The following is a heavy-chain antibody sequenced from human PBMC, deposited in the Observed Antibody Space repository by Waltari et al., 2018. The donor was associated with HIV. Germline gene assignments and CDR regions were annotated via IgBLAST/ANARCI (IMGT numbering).Heavy chain of an antibody. Sequence: QVQLVESGGGVVQPGRSLRLSCAASGFTFSSYGMHWVRQAPGKGLGWVAIIWYDGNNKFYADSVKGRFIISRDNSKNTLYLQMNSLRADDTAVYYCARDIQTAAGTLDYWGQGTLVTVSS. CDR1: GFTFSSYG. D-gene: IGHD6-13*01. CDR2: IWYDGNNK. J-gene: IGHJ4*02. V-gene: IGHV3-33*01. CDR3: ARDIQTAAGTLDY.